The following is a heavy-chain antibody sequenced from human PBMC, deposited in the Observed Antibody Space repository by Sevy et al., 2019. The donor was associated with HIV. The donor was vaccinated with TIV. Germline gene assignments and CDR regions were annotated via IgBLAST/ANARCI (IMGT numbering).Heavy chain of an antibody. Sequence: GESLKISCKGSGYSFTSYWIGWVRQMPGKGLEWMGIIYPGDSDTRYSPSFQGQVTISAVKSISTAYLQWSSLKASDTAMYYCARPAVVEMATITGGYYFDYWGQGTLVTVSS. CDR1: GYSFTSYW. V-gene: IGHV5-51*01. D-gene: IGHD5-12*01. J-gene: IGHJ4*02. CDR3: ARPAVVEMATITGGYYFDY. CDR2: IYPGDSDT.